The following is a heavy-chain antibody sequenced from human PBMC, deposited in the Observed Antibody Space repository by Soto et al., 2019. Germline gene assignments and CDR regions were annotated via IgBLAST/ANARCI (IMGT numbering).Heavy chain of an antibody. D-gene: IGHD3-10*01. CDR2: ISPSGTT. J-gene: IGHJ4*02. CDR3: ATSVWFGTQPEI. Sequence: QVQLQQWGAGLLKPSETLSLSCAVSGGSFRDNYWTWFRQPPGKGLEWIGEISPSGTTKYTPSLKSRATIAVDTSKTQISLKVTSVTAANTSVYYCATSVWFGTQPEIWSQGTLVTVSS. CDR1: GGSFRDNY. V-gene: IGHV4-34*01.